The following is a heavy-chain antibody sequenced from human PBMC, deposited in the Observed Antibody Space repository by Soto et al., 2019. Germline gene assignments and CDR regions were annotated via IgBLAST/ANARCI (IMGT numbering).Heavy chain of an antibody. J-gene: IGHJ6*02. CDR2: IGTAGET. CDR1: GFTFHSYD. Sequence: HPGGSLRLSCAASGFTFHSYDMHWVRQATGKGLEWVSGIGTAGETYYLGSVKGRFTISRENAENSLYLQMNTLRAGGTAVYYCARVIFGDYYGMDVWGQGTTVTVSS. V-gene: IGHV3-13*01. CDR3: ARVIFGDYYGMDV. D-gene: IGHD3-3*01.